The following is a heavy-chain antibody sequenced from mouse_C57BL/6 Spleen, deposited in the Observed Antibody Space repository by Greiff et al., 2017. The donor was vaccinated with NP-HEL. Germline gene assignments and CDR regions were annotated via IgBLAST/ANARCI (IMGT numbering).Heavy chain of an antibody. J-gene: IGHJ2*01. CDR1: GYSITSGYY. V-gene: IGHV3-6*01. CDR2: ISYDGSN. Sequence: EVQVVESGPGLVKPSQSLSLTCSVTGYSITSGYYWNWIRQFPGNKLEWMGYISYDGSNNYNPSLKNRISITRDTSKNQFFLKLNSVTTEDTATYYCAREGRLNYFDYWGQGTTLTVSS. CDR3: AREGRLNYFDY.